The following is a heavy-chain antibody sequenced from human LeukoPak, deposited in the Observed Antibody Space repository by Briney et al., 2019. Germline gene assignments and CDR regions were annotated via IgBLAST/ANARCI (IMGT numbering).Heavy chain of an antibody. CDR1: GYTLRQLS. CDR2: FEREAGET. Sequence: AAVKVSRKPSGYTLRQLSIHAVRQAPGKGRECMRGFEREAGETIYSQKFQGRVTMTEDTSPDTAYMDLRSLRLDDTAVYCCAASSSQILDKIYYFDLWGRGTLVSVSS. D-gene: IGHD3-10*01. CDR3: AASSSQILDKIYYFDL. V-gene: IGHV1-24*01. J-gene: IGHJ2*01.